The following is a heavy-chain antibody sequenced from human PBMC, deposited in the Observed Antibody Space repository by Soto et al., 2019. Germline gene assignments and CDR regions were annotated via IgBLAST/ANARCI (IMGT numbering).Heavy chain of an antibody. D-gene: IGHD3-3*01. Sequence: SETLSLTCTVSCGSVSSGSYYWSWIRQPPGKGLEWIGYIYYSGSTNYNPSLKSRVTISVDTSKNQFSLKLSSVTAADTAVYYCARDRTYYDFWSGYPPIPHYYYYGMDVWGQGTTVTVSS. J-gene: IGHJ6*02. V-gene: IGHV4-61*01. CDR3: ARDRTYYDFWSGYPPIPHYYYYGMDV. CDR2: IYYSGST. CDR1: CGSVSSGSYY.